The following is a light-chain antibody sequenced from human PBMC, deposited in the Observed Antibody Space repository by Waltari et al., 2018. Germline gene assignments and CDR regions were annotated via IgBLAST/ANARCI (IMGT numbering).Light chain of an antibody. J-gene: IGKJ2*01. V-gene: IGKV3-15*01. CDR2: GAS. CDR3: HQYNDGPPFN. CDR1: QSVTTN. Sequence: EIVMAQSPASLSVSPGERAIFSCRASQSVTTNVAWYQQKPGQPPRLLIYGASTRATDIPARFSGSGSGTEFTHTITSPQSEDVGVYYCHQYNDGPPFNFGQGTKLEIK.